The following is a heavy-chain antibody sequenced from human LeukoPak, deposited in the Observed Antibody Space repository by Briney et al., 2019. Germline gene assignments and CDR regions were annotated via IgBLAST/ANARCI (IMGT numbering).Heavy chain of an antibody. CDR3: AAGHPVHPGSGASSYYYGSGSYYNGGFDP. V-gene: IGHV1-58*02. CDR1: GFTFTSSA. J-gene: IGHJ5*02. Sequence: SVKVSCKASGFTFTSSAMQWVRQARGQRLEWIGWIVVGSSNTNYAQKFQERVTITRDMSTSTAHMELSSLRSEDTAVYYCAAGHPVHPGSGASSYYYGSGSYYNGGFDPWGQGTLVTVSS. D-gene: IGHD3-10*01. CDR2: IVVGSSNT.